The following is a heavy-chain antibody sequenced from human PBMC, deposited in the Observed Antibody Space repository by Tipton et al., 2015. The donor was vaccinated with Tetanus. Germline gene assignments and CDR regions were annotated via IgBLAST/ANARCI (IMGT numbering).Heavy chain of an antibody. CDR3: ARRGDYVFYYESSGYLWGAAFDI. CDR1: DGSFNAYY. V-gene: IGHV4-39*01. J-gene: IGHJ3*02. D-gene: IGHD3-22*01. CDR2: ISNSGTS. Sequence: GLVKPSETLSLTCGVSDGSFNAYYWSWIRQTPGKGLEWIASISNSGTSYNDPSFRSRVTISVDTSKNQFSLKLNSVTAADTAVYYCARRGDYVFYYESSGYLWGAAFDIWGQGTMVSVSA.